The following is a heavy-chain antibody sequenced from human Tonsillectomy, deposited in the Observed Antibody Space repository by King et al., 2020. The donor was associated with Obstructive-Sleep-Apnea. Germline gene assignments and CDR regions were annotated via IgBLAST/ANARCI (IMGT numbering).Heavy chain of an antibody. J-gene: IGHJ4*02. CDR3: ASVGLTY. D-gene: IGHD2-15*01. CDR2: IYYSGST. V-gene: IGHV4-38-2*02. Sequence: QLQESGPGLVQPSETLSLTCTVSGYSINSGYFWGWIRQPPRKGLEWIGTIYYSGSTYYNPSLKSRVTISVDTSKNQFSLKLSSVTAADTAVYYCASVGLTYWGQGTLVTVSS. CDR1: GYSINSGYF.